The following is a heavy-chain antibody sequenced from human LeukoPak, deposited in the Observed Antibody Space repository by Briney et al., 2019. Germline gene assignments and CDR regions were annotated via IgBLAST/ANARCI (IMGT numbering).Heavy chain of an antibody. CDR3: AREYYDILTGFIWFDP. CDR2: INPNSGGT. Sequence: ASVKVSCKASGYTFTGYYMHWVRQAPGQGLEWMGWINPNSGGTNYAQKFQGRVTMTRDTSISTAYMELSRLRSDDTAVYYCAREYYDILTGFIWFDPWGQGTLDTVSS. V-gene: IGHV1-2*02. D-gene: IGHD3-9*01. J-gene: IGHJ5*02. CDR1: GYTFTGYY.